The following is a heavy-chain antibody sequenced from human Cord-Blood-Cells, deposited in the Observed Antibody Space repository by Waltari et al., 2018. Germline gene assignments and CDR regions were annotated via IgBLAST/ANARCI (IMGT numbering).Heavy chain of an antibody. CDR2: IYHSGST. Sequence: QVQLQESGPGLVKPSEPLSLTCAVSGYSISSGYYWGWIRQPPGQGLEWIGSIYHSGSTYYNPSLKSRVTISVDTSKNQFSLKLSSVTAADTAVYYCARDLGDYWGQGTLVTVSS. J-gene: IGHJ4*02. V-gene: IGHV4-38-2*02. CDR3: ARDLGDY. CDR1: GYSISSGYY.